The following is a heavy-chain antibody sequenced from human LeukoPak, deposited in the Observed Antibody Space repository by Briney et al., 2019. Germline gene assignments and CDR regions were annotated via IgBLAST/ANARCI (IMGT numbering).Heavy chain of an antibody. CDR3: ARDSDPVMVNDAFDI. V-gene: IGHV3-23*01. CDR1: GFSFSNYA. D-gene: IGHD2-8*01. J-gene: IGHJ3*02. CDR2: ISGTGGNT. Sequence: GGSLRLSCAVSGFSFSNYAMSWVRQFPGKGLEWVSGISGTGGNTYYADSVKGRFTISRDNSKSSLFLQMNSLRAEDTAVYYCARDSDPVMVNDAFDIWGQGTMVTVSS.